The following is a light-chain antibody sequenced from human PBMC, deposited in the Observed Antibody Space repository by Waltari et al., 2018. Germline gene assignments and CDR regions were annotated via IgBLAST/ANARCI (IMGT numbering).Light chain of an antibody. CDR1: SSDVGGYND. V-gene: IGLV2-14*03. CDR2: DVT. J-gene: IGLJ2*01. Sequence: QSALTQSASVSGSPGQSITISCTGASSDVGGYNDVSWYQHHPGKAPKLMIYDVTNRPSGVSNRFSGSKSGNTASLPISGLQAEDEADYYCSSYTSSSALVFGGGTKLTVL. CDR3: SSYTSSSALV.